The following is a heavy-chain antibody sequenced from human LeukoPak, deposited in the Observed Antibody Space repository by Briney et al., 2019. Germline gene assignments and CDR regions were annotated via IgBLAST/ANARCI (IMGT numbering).Heavy chain of an antibody. CDR1: GGSFSGYY. D-gene: IGHD2-15*01. V-gene: IGHV4-34*01. Sequence: KPSETLSLTCAVYGGSFSGYYWSWIRQPPGKGLEWIGEINHSGSTNYNPSLKSRVTISVDTSKNQFSLKLSSVTAADTAVYYCAIQPLGYCSGGSCYPDYWGQGTLVTVSS. CDR3: AIQPLGYCSGGSCYPDY. CDR2: INHSGST. J-gene: IGHJ4*02.